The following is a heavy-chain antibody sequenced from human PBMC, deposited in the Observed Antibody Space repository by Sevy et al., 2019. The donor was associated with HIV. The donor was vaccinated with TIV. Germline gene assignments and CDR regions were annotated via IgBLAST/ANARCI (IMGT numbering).Heavy chain of an antibody. J-gene: IGHJ4*02. V-gene: IGHV3-30*02. CDR3: AEDVSYYDFWSGYYTGIGFDY. CDR2: IRYDGSNK. Sequence: GGSLRLSCAASGFTFSSYGMHWVRQAPGKGLEWVAFIRYDGSNKYYADSMKGRFTISRDNSKNTLYLQMNSLRAEDTAVYYCAEDVSYYDFWSGYYTGIGFDYWGQGTLVTVSS. D-gene: IGHD3-3*01. CDR1: GFTFSSYG.